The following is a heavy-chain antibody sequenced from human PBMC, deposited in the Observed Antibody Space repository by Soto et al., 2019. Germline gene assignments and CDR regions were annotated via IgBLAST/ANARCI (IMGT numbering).Heavy chain of an antibody. Sequence: QVQLQESGPGLVKPSGTLSLTCAVSGDSVSSPYYWCWVRQPPGKGLEWIGEVFHTGTTSYNPSLSSRVIISMDKSINQFSLDLSSVPAADTAVYYCARSAGWYAIHAWGPGTLV. CDR2: VFHTGTT. CDR1: GDSVSSPYY. J-gene: IGHJ5*02. D-gene: IGHD6-19*01. CDR3: ARSAGWYAIHA. V-gene: IGHV4-4*02.